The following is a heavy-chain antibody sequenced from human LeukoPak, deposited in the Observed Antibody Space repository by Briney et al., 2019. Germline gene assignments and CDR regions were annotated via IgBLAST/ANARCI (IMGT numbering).Heavy chain of an antibody. V-gene: IGHV4-59*08. CDR3: ARHTDSSGWTGYFQH. Sequence: TSETLSLTCTVSGGSISSYYWSWIRQPPGKGLEWIGFIYYRGSTDYNPSLKSRVTISLDTSKNQFSPKLSSVTAADTAVYFCARHTDSSGWTGYFQHWGQGTLVTVSP. CDR2: IYYRGST. D-gene: IGHD6-19*01. J-gene: IGHJ1*01. CDR1: GGSISSYY.